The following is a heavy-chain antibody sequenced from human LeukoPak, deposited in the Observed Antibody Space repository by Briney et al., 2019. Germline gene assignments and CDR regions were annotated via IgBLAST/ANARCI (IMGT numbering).Heavy chain of an antibody. CDR3: ARVGKNGWDFDH. J-gene: IGHJ4*02. D-gene: IGHD6-19*01. Sequence: GGSLRLSCAASGFTFSAYWMTWVRQAPGKGLAWVANIIEGGDVKYYADSVKGRFIISRDNTKNSLYLQMTSLRADDTAVYYCARVGKNGWDFDHWGQGTLATVSS. CDR1: GFTFSAYW. V-gene: IGHV3-7*01. CDR2: IIEGGDVK.